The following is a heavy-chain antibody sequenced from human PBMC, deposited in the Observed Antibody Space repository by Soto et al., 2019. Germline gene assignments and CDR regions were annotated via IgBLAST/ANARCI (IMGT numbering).Heavy chain of an antibody. CDR2: IRNKANSYTT. D-gene: IGHD5-18*01. CDR1: GFTCSSYS. V-gene: IGHV3-72*01. Sequence: AGGSLRLSCAASGFTCSSYSMNWVRQAPGKGLEWVGRIRNKANSYTTEYAASVKGRFTISRDDSKNSMYLQMNSLKTEDTAMYYCASLDTARIQIAGYWGQGIQVTVS. J-gene: IGHJ4*02. CDR3: ASLDTARIQIAGY.